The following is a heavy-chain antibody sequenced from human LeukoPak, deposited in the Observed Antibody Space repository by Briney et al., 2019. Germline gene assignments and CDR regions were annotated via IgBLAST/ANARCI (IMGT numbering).Heavy chain of an antibody. CDR1: GFTFSGSA. Sequence: AGSLKLSCAASGFTFSGSAMHWVRQASGKGLEWVGRIRSKANSYATAYAASVKGRFTISRDDSKNTAYLQMNSLKTEDTAVYYCTRPSSTSSDWFDPWGQGTLVTVSS. V-gene: IGHV3-73*01. D-gene: IGHD2-2*01. J-gene: IGHJ5*02. CDR2: IRSKANSYAT. CDR3: TRPSSTSSDWFDP.